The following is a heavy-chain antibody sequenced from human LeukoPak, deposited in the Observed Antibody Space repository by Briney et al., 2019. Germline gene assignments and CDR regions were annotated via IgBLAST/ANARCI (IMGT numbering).Heavy chain of an antibody. J-gene: IGHJ2*01. CDR1: GFTFSSYE. Sequence: GGSLRLSCAASGFTFSSYEMNWVRQAPGKGLEWVSYISSSSSYIYYADSVKGRFTVSRDNAKNSLSLQMNSLRAEDTAVYYCARDGLAAATLHWNFDLWGRGTLVTVSS. D-gene: IGHD2-15*01. V-gene: IGHV3-21*05. CDR3: ARDGLAAATLHWNFDL. CDR2: ISSSSSYI.